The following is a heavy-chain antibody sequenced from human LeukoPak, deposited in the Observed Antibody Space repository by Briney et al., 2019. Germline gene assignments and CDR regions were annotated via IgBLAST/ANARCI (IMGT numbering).Heavy chain of an antibody. V-gene: IGHV3-30*04. D-gene: IGHD5-24*01. CDR2: ISYDGSNN. J-gene: IGHJ3*02. CDR1: GFTFSNYA. CDR3: ASAERDAFDI. Sequence: GGSLRLSCAASGFTFSNYAMTWVRQAAGKGLEWVAVISYDGSNNYYADSVKSRFTNSRDTSNNTLYLQRNSLRAEDTAVYYCASAERDAFDIWGQGTMVTVSS.